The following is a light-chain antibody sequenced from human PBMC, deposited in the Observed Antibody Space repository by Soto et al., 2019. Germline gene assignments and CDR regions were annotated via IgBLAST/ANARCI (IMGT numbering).Light chain of an antibody. CDR2: DVS. Sequence: QSALTQPASVSGSPGQSITISCTGTSSDVGNYNYVSWYQHHPGKAPKLIIYDVSNRPSGVSNRFSGSKSGNTASLTISGLQAEDEADYYCSSYTTSSPHVVFGGGTKLTVL. CDR3: SSYTTSSPHVV. J-gene: IGLJ2*01. V-gene: IGLV2-14*03. CDR1: SSDVGNYNY.